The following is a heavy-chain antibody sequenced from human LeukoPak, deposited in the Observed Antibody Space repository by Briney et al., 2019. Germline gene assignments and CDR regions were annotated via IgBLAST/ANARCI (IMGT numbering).Heavy chain of an antibody. Sequence: GGSLRLSCAASGFTFSSYSMNWVRQAPGKGLEWVSSISSSSSYIYYADSVKGRFTISRDNSKNTLYLQMNSLRAEDTAVYYCAREDYYDSSGYPTDLDYWGQGTLVTVSS. J-gene: IGHJ4*02. CDR3: AREDYYDSSGYPTDLDY. D-gene: IGHD3-22*01. CDR2: ISSSSSYI. V-gene: IGHV3-21*01. CDR1: GFTFSSYS.